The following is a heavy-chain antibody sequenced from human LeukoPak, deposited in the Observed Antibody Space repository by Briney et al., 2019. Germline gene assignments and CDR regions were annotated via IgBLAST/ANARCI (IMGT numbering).Heavy chain of an antibody. CDR2: IHSSGRT. CDR1: GGSISNSY. CDR3: ARHQDGYGDYFDF. V-gene: IGHV4-59*08. D-gene: IGHD5-24*01. J-gene: IGHJ4*02. Sequence: SETLSLTCSVSGGSISNSYWSWIRQPQGKGLVWIGYIHSSGRTKYDPSLESRVTISIDTSMNHFSLKVSSVTAPDTAVYYCARHQDGYGDYFDFWGQGILVTVSS.